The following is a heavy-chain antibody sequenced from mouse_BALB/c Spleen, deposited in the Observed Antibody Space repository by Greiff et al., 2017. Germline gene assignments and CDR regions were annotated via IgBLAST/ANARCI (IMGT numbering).Heavy chain of an antibody. Sequence: VQLQQSGPELVKPGASVKISCKASGYSFTGYFMNWVMQSHGKSLEWIGRINPYNGDTFYNQKFKGKATLTVDKSSSTAHMELRSLASEDSAVYYCARNYGSSYPAWFAYWGQGTLVTVSA. J-gene: IGHJ3*01. CDR3: ARNYGSSYPAWFAY. CDR2: INPYNGDT. V-gene: IGHV1-20*02. D-gene: IGHD1-1*01. CDR1: GYSFTGYF.